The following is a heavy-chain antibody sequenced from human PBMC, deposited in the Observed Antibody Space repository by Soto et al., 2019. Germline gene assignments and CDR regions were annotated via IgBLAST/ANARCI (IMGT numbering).Heavy chain of an antibody. Sequence: EVQLLESGGRLVQPGGSLRLSCAASGFTFSKYAMSWVRQAPGKGLEWVAAMSASGGATYYADSVKGRFTISRDNSKSTLYLKVNNVSAEDTAGYYCAKSYYYVGSGSLISHAFNIWGQGPMVTV. CDR3: AKSYYYVGSGSLISHAFNI. CDR2: MSASGGAT. V-gene: IGHV3-23*01. J-gene: IGHJ3*02. CDR1: GFTFSKYA. D-gene: IGHD3-22*01.